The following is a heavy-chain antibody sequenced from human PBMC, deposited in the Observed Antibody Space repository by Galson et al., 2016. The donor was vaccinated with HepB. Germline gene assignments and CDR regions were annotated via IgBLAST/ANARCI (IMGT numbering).Heavy chain of an antibody. CDR3: TTAHGGDYYYAMDV. Sequence: SLRLSCAASGFTFTNTWMNWVRQAPGKGLEWVGRIRSRADGGTTDYAAPVQGRFTVSRDDSKKTLYLQMNSLTTDDPAVYFCTTAHGGDYYYAMDVWGQGTTVTVSS. CDR2: IRSRADGGTT. V-gene: IGHV3-15*07. CDR1: GFTFTNTW. J-gene: IGHJ6*02. D-gene: IGHD3-16*01.